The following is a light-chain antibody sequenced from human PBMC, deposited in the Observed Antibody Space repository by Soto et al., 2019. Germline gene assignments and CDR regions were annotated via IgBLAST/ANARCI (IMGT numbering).Light chain of an antibody. Sequence: DIQMTQCPSSLSASVRDRVTITCRASQSIRNYLNWYQQKPGKAPKLLIYAASSLQSGVPSRFSGRGSGTDFTLTISSLQPEDFATYYCQQSYSTPRITFGQGTRLEIK. J-gene: IGKJ5*01. CDR1: QSIRNY. CDR3: QQSYSTPRIT. CDR2: AAS. V-gene: IGKV1-39*01.